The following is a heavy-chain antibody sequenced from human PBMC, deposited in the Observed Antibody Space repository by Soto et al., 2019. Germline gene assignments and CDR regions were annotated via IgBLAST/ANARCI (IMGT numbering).Heavy chain of an antibody. D-gene: IGHD3-9*01. CDR3: ARYDYDILTGYSSPFEP. Sequence: LGESLKISCKGSGYSFTSYWISWVRQMPGKGLEWMGRIDPSDSYTNYSPSFQGHVTISADKSISTAYLQWSSLKASDTAMYYCARYDYDILTGYSSPFEPWGQGTLVTVSS. J-gene: IGHJ5*02. V-gene: IGHV5-10-1*01. CDR2: IDPSDSYT. CDR1: GYSFTSYW.